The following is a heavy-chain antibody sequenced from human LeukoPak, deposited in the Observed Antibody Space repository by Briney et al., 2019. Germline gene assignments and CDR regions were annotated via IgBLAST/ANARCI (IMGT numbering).Heavy chain of an antibody. Sequence: GGSLRLSCAASGFTFSSFGMHWVRQAPGKGLEWVAVIWYDASNKYYADSVKGRFTISRDNAKNTLYLQMNSLRADDTAVYYCASSRYINNWGIWGQGTMVTVSS. CDR3: ASSRYINNWGI. V-gene: IGHV3-33*03. J-gene: IGHJ3*02. D-gene: IGHD6-13*01. CDR2: IWYDASNK. CDR1: GFTFSSFG.